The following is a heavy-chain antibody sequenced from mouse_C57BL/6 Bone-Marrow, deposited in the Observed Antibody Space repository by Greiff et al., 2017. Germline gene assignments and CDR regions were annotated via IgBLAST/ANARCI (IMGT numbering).Heavy chain of an antibody. CDR2: IWSGGST. V-gene: IGHV2-2*01. CDR3: ASPGNYDYAMDY. CDR1: GFSLTSYG. J-gene: IGHJ4*01. D-gene: IGHD2-1*01. Sequence: VKLQESGPGLVQPSQSLSITCTVSGFSLTSYGVHWVRQSPGKGLEWLGVIWSGGSTDYNAAFISRLSISKDNSKSQVFFKMNSLQADDTAIYYCASPGNYDYAMDYWGQGTAVTVSS.